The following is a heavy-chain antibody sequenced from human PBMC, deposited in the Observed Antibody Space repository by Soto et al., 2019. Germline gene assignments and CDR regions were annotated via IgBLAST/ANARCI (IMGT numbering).Heavy chain of an antibody. CDR2: VNHSGST. CDR1: GGSFSSYY. D-gene: IGHD5-12*01. Sequence: PSETLSLTCAVYGGSFSSYYWSWIRQSPGKGLEWMGEVNHSGSTNYNPSLKSRVTISVDTSKSQFSLKLTSITAADTAVYSCARGGGYDYLDYYYGMDVWGQGTTVTVS. V-gene: IGHV4-34*01. J-gene: IGHJ6*02. CDR3: ARGGGYDYLDYYYGMDV.